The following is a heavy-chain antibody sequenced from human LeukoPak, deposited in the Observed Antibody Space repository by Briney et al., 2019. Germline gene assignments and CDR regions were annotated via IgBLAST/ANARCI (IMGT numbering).Heavy chain of an antibody. V-gene: IGHV4-39*07. CDR3: ARVYYDSSGNDI. CDR2: IYYSGST. Sequence: SETLSLTCTVSGGSIGSSSYYWGWIRQPPGKGLEWIGSIYYSGSTYYNPSLKSRVTISVDTSKNQFSLKLSSVTAADTAVYYCARVYYDSSGNDIWGQGTMVTVSS. D-gene: IGHD3-22*01. J-gene: IGHJ3*02. CDR1: GGSIGSSSYY.